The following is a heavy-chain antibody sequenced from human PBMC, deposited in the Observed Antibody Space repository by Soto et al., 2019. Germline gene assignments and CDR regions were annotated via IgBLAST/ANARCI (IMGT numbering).Heavy chain of an antibody. CDR3: SRGVNYYDSSGSSWFDP. CDR1: GGSINSYY. J-gene: IGHJ5*02. CDR2: IHSSGTA. Sequence: PSETLSLTCTVSGGSINSYYWSWIRQPPGKGLEWIGYIHSSGTANYNPSLKSRVTISVDTSKNQFSLELHSVTAADTAVYSCSRGVNYYDSSGSSWFDPWGQGALVTVSS. V-gene: IGHV4-59*12. D-gene: IGHD3-22*01.